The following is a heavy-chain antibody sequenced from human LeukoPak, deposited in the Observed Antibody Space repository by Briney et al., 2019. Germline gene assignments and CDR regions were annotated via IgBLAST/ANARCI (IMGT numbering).Heavy chain of an antibody. CDR1: GGSFSGYY. D-gene: IGHD2-2*01. V-gene: IGHV4-34*01. CDR2: INHSGST. J-gene: IGHJ4*02. Sequence: SETLSLTCAVYGGSFSGYYWSWIRQPPGKGLEWIGEINHSGSTNYNPSLKSRATISVDTSKNQFSLKLSSVTAADTAVYYCGSSQRLGYCSSTSCQRGDYWGQGTLVTVSS. CDR3: GSSQRLGYCSSTSCQRGDY.